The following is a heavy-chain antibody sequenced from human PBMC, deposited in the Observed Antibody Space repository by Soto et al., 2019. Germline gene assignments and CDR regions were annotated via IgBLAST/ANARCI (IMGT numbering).Heavy chain of an antibody. CDR2: INHSGTT. J-gene: IGHJ4*02. CDR3: AGRYCSGGSCYYYFDY. Sequence: SETLSHTCTVSGGSIRRDCWTLIRLPPGEGLEWIAEINHSGTTNYNPSLKSRVAISVDTSKNQFSLKLSSVTAADTAVYYCAGRYCSGGSCYYYFDYWGQGTLVTVSS. V-gene: IGHV4-34*01. CDR1: GGSIRRDC. D-gene: IGHD2-15*01.